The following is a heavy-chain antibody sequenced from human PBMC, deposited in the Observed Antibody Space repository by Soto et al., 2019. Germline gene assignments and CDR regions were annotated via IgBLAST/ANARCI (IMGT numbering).Heavy chain of an antibody. J-gene: IGHJ4*02. CDR1: GFSFSDYE. CDR2: SSRSGSTI. D-gene: IGHD3-22*01. V-gene: IGHV3-48*03. CDR3: AIGYYSKKFDY. Sequence: EVQLVESGGGVVQPGGSLRLSCAASGFSFSDYEMNWVRQAPGKGLEWVSYSSRSGSTIEYADSVKGRCTISRDYAKTSLYLQMNSLRVEDTAVYYCAIGYYSKKFDYWGQGTLVSVSS.